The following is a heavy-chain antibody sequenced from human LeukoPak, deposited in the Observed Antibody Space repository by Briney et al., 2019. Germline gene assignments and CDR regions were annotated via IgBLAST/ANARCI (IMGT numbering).Heavy chain of an antibody. CDR2: IYYSGST. CDR1: GGSISSHY. J-gene: IGHJ6*03. V-gene: IGHV4-59*11. Sequence: SETLSLTCTVSGGSISSHYWSWIRRPPGKGLEWIGYIYYSGSTNYNPSLKSRVTISVDTSKNQFSLKLSSVTAADTAVYYCARDRVDIVVVPAVSYMDVWGKGTTVTISS. D-gene: IGHD2-2*03. CDR3: ARDRVDIVVVPAVSYMDV.